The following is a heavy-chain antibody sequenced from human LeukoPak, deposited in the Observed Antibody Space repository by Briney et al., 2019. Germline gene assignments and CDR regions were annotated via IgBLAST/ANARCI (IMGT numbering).Heavy chain of an antibody. D-gene: IGHD3-3*01. CDR2: ISYDGSNK. CDR3: ASPVTSYYDFWSGYYIDY. CDR1: GFTFSSYA. V-gene: IGHV3-30-3*01. Sequence: GGSLRLSCAASGFTFSSYAMHWVRQAPGKGLEWVAVISYDGSNKYYADSVKGRFTISRDNSKNTLYLQMNSLRAEDTAVYYCASPVTSYYDFWSGYYIDYWGQGTLVTVSS. J-gene: IGHJ4*02.